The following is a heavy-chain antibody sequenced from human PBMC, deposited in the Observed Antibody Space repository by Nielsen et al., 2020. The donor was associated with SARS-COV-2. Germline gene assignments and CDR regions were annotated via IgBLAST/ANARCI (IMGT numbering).Heavy chain of an antibody. CDR3: ARVRSSSGIWFDP. J-gene: IGHJ5*02. V-gene: IGHV1-2*06. D-gene: IGHD3-10*01. Sequence: ASVKVPCKASGYTFTGHYMHWMRQAPGQGPEWLGRVNPNSGATNYAQKFQGRVTLTRDASINTTYMELTRLTSDDTAVYYCARVRSSSGIWFDPWGQGTLVVVSS. CDR2: VNPNSGAT. CDR1: GYTFTGHY.